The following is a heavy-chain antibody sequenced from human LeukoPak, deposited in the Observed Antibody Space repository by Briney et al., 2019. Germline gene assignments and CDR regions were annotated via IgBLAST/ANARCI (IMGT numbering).Heavy chain of an antibody. CDR3: ARLGSILVAGDQYFDY. Sequence: GESLKISCKGSGYSFTGYWIGWVRLMPGKGLEWMGIINPGDSDIRYSPSFQGQVTISADKSISTAYLQWSSLKASDTAMFYCARLGSILVAGDQYFDYWGQGTLVTVSS. V-gene: IGHV5-51*01. CDR1: GYSFTGYW. D-gene: IGHD6-19*01. CDR2: INPGDSDI. J-gene: IGHJ4*02.